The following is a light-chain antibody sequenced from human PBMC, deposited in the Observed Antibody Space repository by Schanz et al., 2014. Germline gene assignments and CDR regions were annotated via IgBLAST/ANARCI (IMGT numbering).Light chain of an antibody. V-gene: IGLV1-47*01. Sequence: QSVLTQPPSASGTPGQRVTISCSGSSSNIGSNYVYWYQQLPGTAPKLLIYRNNQRPSGVPDRFSGSKSGTSASLAISGLQSEDEAHYYCAAWDDSLNSWVFGGGTKLTVL. CDR1: SSNIGSNY. CDR2: RNN. CDR3: AAWDDSLNSWV. J-gene: IGLJ3*02.